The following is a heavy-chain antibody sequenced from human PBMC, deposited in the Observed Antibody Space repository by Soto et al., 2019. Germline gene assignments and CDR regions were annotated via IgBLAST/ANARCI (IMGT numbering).Heavy chain of an antibody. Sequence: QVQLVQSGAEVKKPGSSVKVSCKASGGTFSSYAISWVRQAPGQGLEWMGGIIPIFGTANYAQKFQGRVTIPADESPSTANMELSSLRSEDTAVYFFARQNIVVVPAAIADILYYYGMDVWGQGTTVTVSS. D-gene: IGHD2-2*01. CDR1: GGTFSSYA. V-gene: IGHV1-69*01. CDR3: ARQNIVVVPAAIADILYYYGMDV. CDR2: IIPIFGTA. J-gene: IGHJ6*02.